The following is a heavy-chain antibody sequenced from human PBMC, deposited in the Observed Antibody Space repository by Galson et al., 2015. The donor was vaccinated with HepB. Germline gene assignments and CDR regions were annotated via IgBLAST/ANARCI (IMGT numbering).Heavy chain of an antibody. Sequence: SVKVSCKASGYTFTSYAMHWVRQAPGQRLEWMGWINAGNGNTKYSQKFQGRVTITRDTSASTAYMELSSLRSEDTAVYYCARATNSHWHQVGPFDYWGQGTLVTVSS. CDR3: ARATNSHWHQVGPFDY. D-gene: IGHD1-26*01. J-gene: IGHJ4*02. CDR1: GYTFTSYA. V-gene: IGHV1-3*01. CDR2: INAGNGNT.